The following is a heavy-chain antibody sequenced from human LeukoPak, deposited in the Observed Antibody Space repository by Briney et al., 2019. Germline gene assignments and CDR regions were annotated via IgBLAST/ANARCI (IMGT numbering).Heavy chain of an antibody. V-gene: IGHV3-30*02. D-gene: IGHD2-21*02. CDR2: IRYDGSNK. CDR1: GFTFSSYG. Sequence: PGGSLRLSCAASGFTFSSYGMHWVRQAPGKGLEWVAFIRYDGSNKYYADSVKGRFTISRDNSKNTLYLQMNSLRAEDTAVYYCAKEGWGPVVVTALSYYYYYMDVWGKGTTVTVSS. J-gene: IGHJ6*03. CDR3: AKEGWGPVVVTALSYYYYYMDV.